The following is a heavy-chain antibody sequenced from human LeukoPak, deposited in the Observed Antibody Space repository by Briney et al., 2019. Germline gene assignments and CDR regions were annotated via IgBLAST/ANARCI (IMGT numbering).Heavy chain of an antibody. CDR2: IYYSGST. D-gene: IGHD5-12*01. V-gene: IGHV4-31*03. CDR3: AREVATDYYGMDV. CDR1: GGSISSGGYY. Sequence: SETLSLTCTVSGGSISSGGYYWSWIRQHPGKGLEWIGYIYYSGSTYYNPSLKSRVTISVDTSKNQFSVELSSVTAADTAVYYCAREVATDYYGMDVWGQGTTVTVSS. J-gene: IGHJ6*02.